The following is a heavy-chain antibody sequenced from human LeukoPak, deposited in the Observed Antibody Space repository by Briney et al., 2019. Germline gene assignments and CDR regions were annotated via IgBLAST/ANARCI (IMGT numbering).Heavy chain of an antibody. CDR2: INHSGST. J-gene: IGHJ6*02. D-gene: IGHD2-2*01. V-gene: IGHV4-34*01. CDR3: ASVVVPAANRRYYYYYGMDV. CDR1: GGSFSGYY. Sequence: PSETLSLTCAVYGGSFSGYYWSWIRQPPGKGLEWIGEINHSGSTNYNPSLKSRVTISVDTSKNQFSLKLSSVTAADTAAYYCASVVVPAANRRYYYYYGMDVWGQGTTVTVSS.